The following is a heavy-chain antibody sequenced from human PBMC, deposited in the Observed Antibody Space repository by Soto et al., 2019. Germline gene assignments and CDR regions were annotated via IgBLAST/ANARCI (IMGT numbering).Heavy chain of an antibody. V-gene: IGHV4-59*01. CDR3: AKDPIIAAAGSLPDY. Sequence: SETLSLTCTVSGGSISSYYWSWIRQPPGKGLEWIGYIYYSGSTNYNPSLKSRVTISVDTSKNQFSLKLSSVTAADTAVYYCAKDPIIAAAGSLPDYWGQGTLVTVSS. D-gene: IGHD6-13*01. CDR1: GGSISSYY. CDR2: IYYSGST. J-gene: IGHJ4*02.